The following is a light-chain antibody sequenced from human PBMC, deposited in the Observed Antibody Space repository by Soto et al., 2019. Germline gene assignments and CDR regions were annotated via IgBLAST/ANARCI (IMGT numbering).Light chain of an antibody. V-gene: IGKV3-15*01. CDR1: QSVGSS. CDR2: GAS. Sequence: EIVMTQSPATLSVSPGERATLSCRASQSVGSSLAWYQQKRGQTPRLLIHGASTRATGIPARFSGSGSGTEFTLTISSLQSEDFAGYYCQQYNNWLSFGGGTKVEIK. J-gene: IGKJ4*01. CDR3: QQYNNWLS.